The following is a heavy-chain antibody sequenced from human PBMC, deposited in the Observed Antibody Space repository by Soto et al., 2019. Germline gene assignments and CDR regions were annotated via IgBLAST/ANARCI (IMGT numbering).Heavy chain of an antibody. CDR2: ISAYNGNT. Sequence: ASVKVSCKASGYRFTSYGSSWVRQAQGQGLEWMGWISAYNGNTNYAQKLQGRVTMTTDTSTSTAYMELRSLRSDDTAMYSCARMIFGVVLSPFDSCGQGTLVTVS. D-gene: IGHD3-3*01. CDR3: ARMIFGVVLSPFDS. V-gene: IGHV1-18*01. J-gene: IGHJ4*02. CDR1: GYRFTSYG.